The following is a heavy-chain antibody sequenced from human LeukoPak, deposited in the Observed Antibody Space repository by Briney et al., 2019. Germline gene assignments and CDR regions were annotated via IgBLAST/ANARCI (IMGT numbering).Heavy chain of an antibody. D-gene: IGHD6-25*01. CDR1: GFSFSGCS. V-gene: IGHV3-21*04. CDR3: ARLIATDDY. CDR2: ISSSSSYI. J-gene: IGHJ4*02. Sequence: PGGSLRLSCTASGFSFSGCSMNWVPQAPGKGLEWVSSISSSSSYIYYADSVKGRFTISRDNTKNSLYLHMNSLKAEDAAVYHSARLIATDDYWSKGTLVSGSS.